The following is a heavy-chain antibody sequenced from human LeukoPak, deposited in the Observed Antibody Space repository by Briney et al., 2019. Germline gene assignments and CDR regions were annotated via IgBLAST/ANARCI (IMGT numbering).Heavy chain of an antibody. Sequence: GGSLRLSCAASGFTFSSYAMHWFRQAPGKGLEWVAVISYDGSNKYYADSVKGRFTISRDNSKNTLYLQMNSLRAEDTAVYYCARDLSSAGDYWGQGTLVTVSS. CDR3: ARDLSSAGDY. J-gene: IGHJ4*02. V-gene: IGHV3-30-3*01. D-gene: IGHD3-16*02. CDR2: ISYDGSNK. CDR1: GFTFSSYA.